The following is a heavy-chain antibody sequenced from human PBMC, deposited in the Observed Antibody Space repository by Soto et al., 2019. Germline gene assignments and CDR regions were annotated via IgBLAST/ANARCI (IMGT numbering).Heavy chain of an antibody. J-gene: IGHJ6*02. D-gene: IGHD3-9*01. CDR1: GYTFTSYG. CDR2: ISAYNGNT. Sequence: ASVKVSCKASGYTFTSYGISWVRQAPGQGLEWMGWISAYNGNTNYAQKLQGRVTMTTDTSTSTAYMELRSLRSDDTAVYYCARVLRYFDWLLKAYYYGMDVWGQGTTVTVS. CDR3: ARVLRYFDWLLKAYYYGMDV. V-gene: IGHV1-18*01.